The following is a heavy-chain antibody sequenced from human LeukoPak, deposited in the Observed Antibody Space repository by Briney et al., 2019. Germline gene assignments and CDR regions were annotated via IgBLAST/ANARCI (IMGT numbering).Heavy chain of an antibody. CDR1: GFTFSSFS. Sequence: GGSLRLTCAASGFTFSSFSMNWVRQAPGKGLEWVSAFSGSGGSTYYTDSVKGRFTISRDNSKNTLYLQMNSLRAEDTAVYYCARSGLSRFDYWGQGTLVTVSS. D-gene: IGHD4/OR15-4a*01. CDR3: ARSGLSRFDY. J-gene: IGHJ4*02. CDR2: FSGSGGST. V-gene: IGHV3-23*01.